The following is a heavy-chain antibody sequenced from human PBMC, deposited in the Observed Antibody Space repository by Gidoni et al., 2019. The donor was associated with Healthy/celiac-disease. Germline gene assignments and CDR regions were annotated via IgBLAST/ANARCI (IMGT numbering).Heavy chain of an antibody. CDR1: GGSFSGYY. J-gene: IGHJ4*02. Sequence: QVQLQQWGAGLLKPSETLSLTCAVYGGSFSGYYWSWIRQPPGKGLEWIGEINHSGSTNYNPSLKSRVTISVDTSKNQFSLKLSSVTAADTAVYYCARGTPYYYDSKQFDYWGQGTLVTVSS. V-gene: IGHV4-34*01. CDR2: INHSGST. CDR3: ARGTPYYYDSKQFDY. D-gene: IGHD3-22*01.